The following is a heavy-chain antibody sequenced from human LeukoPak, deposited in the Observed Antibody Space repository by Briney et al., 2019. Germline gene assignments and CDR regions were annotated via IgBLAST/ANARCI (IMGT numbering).Heavy chain of an antibody. Sequence: ASVTLSCKASGYTFTGYYIHWVRQAPGQGLEWMGWIYPYSGDTNYAQNFQGRVTMTRDTSISTAYMELSSLKSDDTAVYYCARDRNSGSSLDIWGEGSMLTVSS. CDR2: IYPYSGDT. D-gene: IGHD6-6*01. CDR1: GYTFTGYY. J-gene: IGHJ3*02. CDR3: ARDRNSGSSLDI. V-gene: IGHV1-2*02.